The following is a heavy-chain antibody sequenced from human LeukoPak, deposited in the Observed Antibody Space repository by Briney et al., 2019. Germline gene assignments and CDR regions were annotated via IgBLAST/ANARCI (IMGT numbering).Heavy chain of an antibody. CDR1: GFTFSSYW. J-gene: IGHJ6*02. Sequence: GGSLRLSCAASGFTFSSYWMSWVRQAPGKGLEWVANIKQDGSEKYYVDSVKGRFTISRDNAKNSLYLQMNSLRAEDTAVYYCARDDYGDSYYYYYGMDVWGQGTTVTVSS. D-gene: IGHD4-17*01. V-gene: IGHV3-7*01. CDR3: ARDDYGDSYYYYYGMDV. CDR2: IKQDGSEK.